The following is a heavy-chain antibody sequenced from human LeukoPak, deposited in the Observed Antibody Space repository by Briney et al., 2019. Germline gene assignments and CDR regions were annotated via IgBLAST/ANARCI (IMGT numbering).Heavy chain of an antibody. J-gene: IGHJ3*02. V-gene: IGHV3-9*01. Sequence: PGRSLRLSCAASGFTFDDYAMHWVRQAPGKGLEWVSGISWNSGSIGYADSVKGRFTISRDNAKNSLYLQMNSLRAEDTAVYYCARGISVDSSGYPPVGAFDIWGQGTMVTVSS. CDR1: GFTFDDYA. CDR3: ARGISVDSSGYPPVGAFDI. CDR2: ISWNSGSI. D-gene: IGHD3-22*01.